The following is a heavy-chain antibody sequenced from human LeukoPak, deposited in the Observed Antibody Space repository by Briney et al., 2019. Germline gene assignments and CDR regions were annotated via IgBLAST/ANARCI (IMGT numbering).Heavy chain of an antibody. CDR2: ISGSGGST. CDR3: AKEASRVTVAGTSDY. J-gene: IGHJ4*02. CDR1: RFTYSSYA. Sequence: GRSLRLSCAASRFTYSSYAMNWVRQAPGKGLEWVSAISGSGGSTYYADSVKGRFTISRDNSKNTLYLQMNSLRAEDTAVYYCAKEASRVTVAGTSDYWGQGTLVTVSS. V-gene: IGHV3-23*01. D-gene: IGHD6-19*01.